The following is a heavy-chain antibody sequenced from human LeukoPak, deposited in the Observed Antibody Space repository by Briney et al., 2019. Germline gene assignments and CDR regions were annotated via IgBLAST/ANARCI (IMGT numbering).Heavy chain of an antibody. CDR3: AVRGDNTTDY. CDR2: IYPNGNT. CDR1: SGSINIYY. V-gene: IGHV4-4*07. D-gene: IGHD2-21*02. Sequence: SETLSLTCTLSSGSINIYYWTCIRQPAGKGLEWIGRIYPNGNTKYNPSLKSRVTMSIDTSKKQLSLSLSSVTAADTASYSCAVRGDNTTDYWGQGTLVTVSS. J-gene: IGHJ4*02.